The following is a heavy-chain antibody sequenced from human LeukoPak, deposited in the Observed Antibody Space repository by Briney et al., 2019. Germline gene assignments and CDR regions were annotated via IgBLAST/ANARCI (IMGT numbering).Heavy chain of an antibody. V-gene: IGHV3-30-3*01. Sequence: GGSLRLSCSASGFPFSSYAMHWVRQAPGKGLEWVAVISYDGSNKYYADSVKGRFTISRDNSKNTLYLQMNSLRAEDTAVYYCARGLHYYYYGMDVWGQGTTVTVSS. CDR2: ISYDGSNK. CDR3: ARGLHYYYYGMDV. CDR1: GFPFSSYA. J-gene: IGHJ6*02. D-gene: IGHD3-10*01.